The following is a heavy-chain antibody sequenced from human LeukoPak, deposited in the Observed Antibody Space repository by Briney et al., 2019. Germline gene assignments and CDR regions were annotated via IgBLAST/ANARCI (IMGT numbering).Heavy chain of an antibody. D-gene: IGHD3-10*01. CDR3: MRLRRNSNRSYYYYYYDS. CDR2: INPTSTSI. Sequence: GGSLRLSCVASGLTFSDYSINWVRRSPGKGLECVSSINPTSTSIYYADAVRGRFTISRDNAKSSLYLQMDNLRAEDTAVYYCMRLRRNSNRSYYYYYYDSWGQGILVTVSS. CDR1: GLTFSDYS. J-gene: IGHJ5*01. V-gene: IGHV3-21*01.